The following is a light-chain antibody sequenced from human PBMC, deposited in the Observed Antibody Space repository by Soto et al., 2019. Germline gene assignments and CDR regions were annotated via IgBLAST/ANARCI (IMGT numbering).Light chain of an antibody. J-gene: IGKJ5*01. CDR2: GAS. CDR1: QSVSSK. CDR3: QQYNNWPPIT. V-gene: IGKV3-15*01. Sequence: EIVMTQSPATLSVSPGERATLSCRASQSVSSKLAWYQPKPGQAPRLLIYGASTRATGIPARFSGSVSGTEFTLTISSLQSEDLAVYYCQQYNNWPPITFGQGTRLEIK.